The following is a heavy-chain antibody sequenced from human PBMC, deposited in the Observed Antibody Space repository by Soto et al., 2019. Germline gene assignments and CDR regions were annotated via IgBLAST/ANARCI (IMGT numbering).Heavy chain of an antibody. V-gene: IGHV1-69*13. CDR3: ARESSSPNYYYYGMDV. D-gene: IGHD6-6*01. CDR1: GGTFSSYA. Sequence: SVKVSCKASGGTFSSYAVSWVRQAPGQGLEWMGVIIPLLNTPKYVQKFQGRVTITADASATTAYMELSSLRSEDTAVYYCARESSSPNYYYYGMDVWGQGTTVTVSS. CDR2: IIPLLNTP. J-gene: IGHJ6*02.